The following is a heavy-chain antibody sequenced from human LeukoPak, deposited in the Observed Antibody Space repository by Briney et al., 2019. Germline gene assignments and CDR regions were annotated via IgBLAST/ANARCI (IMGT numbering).Heavy chain of an antibody. V-gene: IGHV4-39*01. J-gene: IGHJ4*02. D-gene: IGHD3-22*01. CDR2: IYYSGST. CDR1: GGSTSSSSYY. Sequence: PSETLSLTCTVSGGSTSSSSYYWGWIRQPPGKGLEWIGSIYYSGSTYYNPSLKSRVTISVDTSKNQFSLKLSSVTAADTAVYYCARQGRLLLQYYFDYWGQGTLVTVSS. CDR3: ARQGRLLLQYYFDY.